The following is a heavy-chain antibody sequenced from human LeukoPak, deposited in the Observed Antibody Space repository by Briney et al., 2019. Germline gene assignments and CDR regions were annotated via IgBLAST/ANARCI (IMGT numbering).Heavy chain of an antibody. CDR3: ASLPNSSGQDY. Sequence: GRSLRLSCAASGFTFSSYAMHWVRQTPGKGLEWVAVISYDGSNKYYADSVEGRFTISRDNSKNTLYLQMNSLRAEDTAVYYCASLPNSSGQDYWGQGTLVTVSS. V-gene: IGHV3-30*04. CDR2: ISYDGSNK. D-gene: IGHD6-19*01. CDR1: GFTFSSYA. J-gene: IGHJ4*02.